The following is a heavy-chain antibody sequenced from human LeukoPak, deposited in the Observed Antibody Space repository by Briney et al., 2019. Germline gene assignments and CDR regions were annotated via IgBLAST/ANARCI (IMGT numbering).Heavy chain of an antibody. CDR1: GFTFSSYW. D-gene: IGHD1-26*01. CDR3: ARDFRGSHTIDFDY. V-gene: IGHV3-7*01. J-gene: IGHJ4*02. Sequence: GGSLRLSCAASGFTFSSYWMSWVRQAPGKGLEWVANIKQDGSEKYYVDSVKGRFTISRDNAKNSLYLQMNSLRAEDTAVYYCARDFRGSHTIDFDYWGQGTLVTVSS. CDR2: IKQDGSEK.